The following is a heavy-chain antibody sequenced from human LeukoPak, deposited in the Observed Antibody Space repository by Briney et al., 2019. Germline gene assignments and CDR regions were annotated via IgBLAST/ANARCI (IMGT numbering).Heavy chain of an antibody. CDR3: ARAYSSSWPYYYYYMDV. Sequence: ASVKVSCKASGYTFTSYDINCVRQATGQGLEWMGWMNPNSGNTGYAQKFQGRVTMTRNTSISTAYMELSSLRSEDTAVYYCARAYSSSWPYYYYYMDVWGKGTTVTISS. CDR1: GYTFTSYD. D-gene: IGHD6-13*01. J-gene: IGHJ6*03. V-gene: IGHV1-8*01. CDR2: MNPNSGNT.